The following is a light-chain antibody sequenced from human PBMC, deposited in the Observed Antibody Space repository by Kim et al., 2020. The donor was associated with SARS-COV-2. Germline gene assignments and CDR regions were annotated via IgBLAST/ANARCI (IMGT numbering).Light chain of an antibody. Sequence: SAAMGDRVPITCRASQDINRYVAWYQQKPGRAPKFLIYGASTLEGGVPSRFSGSGSGTEFTLTITSLQPDDFATYYCQQYKLYSTFGQGTKVDIK. J-gene: IGKJ1*01. V-gene: IGKV1-5*01. CDR3: QQYKLYST. CDR1: QDINRY. CDR2: GAS.